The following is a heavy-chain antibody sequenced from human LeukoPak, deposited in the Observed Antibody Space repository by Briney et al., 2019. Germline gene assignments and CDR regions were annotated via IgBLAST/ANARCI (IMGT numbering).Heavy chain of an antibody. CDR3: ARGLPFYCSSTSCYRYYYGMGV. J-gene: IGHJ6*02. CDR2: INHSGST. Sequence: PSETLSLTCAVYGGSFSGYYWSWIRQPPGKGLEWIGEINHSGSTNYNPSLKSRVTVSVDTSKNQFSLKLSSVTAADTAVYYCARGLPFYCSSTSCYRYYYGMGVWGQGTTVTVSS. CDR1: GGSFSGYY. D-gene: IGHD2-2*01. V-gene: IGHV4-34*01.